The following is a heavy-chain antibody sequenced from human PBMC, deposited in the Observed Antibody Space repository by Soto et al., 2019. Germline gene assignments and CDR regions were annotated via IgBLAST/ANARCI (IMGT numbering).Heavy chain of an antibody. Sequence: GGSLRLSCAASGFTFSSYSMNWVRQAPGKGLEWVSSISSSSSYIYYADSVKGRFTISRDNAKNSLYLQMNSLRAEDTAVYYCAREALRGGGYYNYDAFDIWGQGTMVTVSS. J-gene: IGHJ3*02. CDR2: ISSSSSYI. V-gene: IGHV3-21*01. CDR3: AREALRGGGYYNYDAFDI. D-gene: IGHD3-22*01. CDR1: GFTFSSYS.